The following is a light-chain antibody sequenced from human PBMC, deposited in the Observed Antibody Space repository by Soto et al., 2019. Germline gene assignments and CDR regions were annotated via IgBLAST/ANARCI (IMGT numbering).Light chain of an antibody. CDR1: QGIASY. CDR2: AAS. CDR3: QQYYNSPLT. Sequence: AIRMTQSPSSLSASTGDRVTITCRASQGIASYLAWYQQKPGKAPKLLIYAASTLQSGVPSRFSGSGSGIDFTLTISWLQSEDPSTYYCQQYYNSPLTVGGGTKVEIK. J-gene: IGKJ4*01. V-gene: IGKV1-8*01.